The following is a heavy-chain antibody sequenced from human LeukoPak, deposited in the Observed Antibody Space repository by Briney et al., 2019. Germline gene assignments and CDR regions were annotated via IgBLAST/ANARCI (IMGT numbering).Heavy chain of an antibody. CDR2: ISSSSSYI. D-gene: IGHD3-9*01. Sequence: PGGSLRLSCAASGFTFSSYSMNWVRQAPGEGLEWVSSISSSSSYIYYADSVKGRFTMSRDNAKNSLYLQMNSLRAEDTAVYYCARGGDYDILTGYYKWGQGTLVTVSS. J-gene: IGHJ4*02. CDR1: GFTFSSYS. V-gene: IGHV3-21*06. CDR3: ARGGDYDILTGYYK.